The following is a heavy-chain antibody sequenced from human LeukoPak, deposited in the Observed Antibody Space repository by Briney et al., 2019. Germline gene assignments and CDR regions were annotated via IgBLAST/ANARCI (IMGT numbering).Heavy chain of an antibody. D-gene: IGHD7-27*01. CDR1: GASLSSGSYY. V-gene: IGHV4-61*02. Sequence: SETLSLTCTVSGASLSSGSYYWRWIRQPAGKGLEWIGRIYPSGSTDYNPSLKSRVTIAIDASKTQFSLKHSSVTAADTTVYCGARDDWGSPDYYYMDVWGKGTTVTISS. CDR2: IYPSGST. CDR3: ARDDWGSPDYYYMDV. J-gene: IGHJ6*03.